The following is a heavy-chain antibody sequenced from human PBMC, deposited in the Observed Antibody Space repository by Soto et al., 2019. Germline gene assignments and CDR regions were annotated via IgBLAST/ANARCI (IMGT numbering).Heavy chain of an antibody. CDR2: VSTNDDRT. CDR3: ARDQFGEWIQLWLYYYYGMDV. D-gene: IGHD5-18*01. Sequence: QVQLVQSGPEVKMPGASVKVSCKTSGYIFTAYGLAWLRQAPGQRPEWMGWVSTNDDRTNYAQKFQGRVTMTTDRSTTTTSMELRSLRPDDTAVYYCARDQFGEWIQLWLYYYYGMDVWGQGTTVTVSS. V-gene: IGHV1-18*01. J-gene: IGHJ6*02. CDR1: GYIFTAYG.